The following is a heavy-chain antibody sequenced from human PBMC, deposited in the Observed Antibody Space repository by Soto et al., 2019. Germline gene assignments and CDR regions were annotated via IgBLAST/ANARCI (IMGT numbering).Heavy chain of an antibody. J-gene: IGHJ1*01. Sequence: SETLSLTCTVSGGSISSYYWSWIRQPPGKGLEWIGYIYYSGSTNYNPSLKSRVTISVDTSKNQFSLKLSSVTAADTAVYYCASSWGYCSGGSCYKPRYFQHWAQGTLVTVS. CDR3: ASSWGYCSGGSCYKPRYFQH. CDR1: GGSISSYY. D-gene: IGHD2-15*01. CDR2: IYYSGST. V-gene: IGHV4-59*08.